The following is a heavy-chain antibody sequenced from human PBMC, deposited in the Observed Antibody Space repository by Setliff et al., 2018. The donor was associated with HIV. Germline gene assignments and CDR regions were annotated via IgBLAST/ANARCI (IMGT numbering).Heavy chain of an antibody. V-gene: IGHV4-31*03. Sequence: SETLSLPCTASGDSINSGGYYWTWIRQHPGKGLEWNGYIYNSGNTSNNPSLKSRLTISLDTSKNQVSLKFSSGTAAAPAVDSCARGGGIRDAFDVWGQVTLVTVAS. CDR3: ARGGGIRDAFDV. D-gene: IGHD3-16*01. J-gene: IGHJ3*01. CDR1: GDSINSGGYY. CDR2: IYNSGNT.